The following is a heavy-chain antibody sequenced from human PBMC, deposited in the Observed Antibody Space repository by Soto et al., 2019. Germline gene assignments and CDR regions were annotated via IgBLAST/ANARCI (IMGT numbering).Heavy chain of an antibody. CDR3: ARHPGTDYYGSGSYFDY. J-gene: IGHJ4*02. V-gene: IGHV5-10-1*04. Sequence: PGESLKISCEGSGYSFTSYWISWVRQMPGKGLEWMGRIDPTDSYTIYSPSFQGQVTISANKSISTAYLQWSSLKASDTAMYYCARHPGTDYYGSGSYFDYWGQGTLVTVSS. CDR1: GYSFTSYW. CDR2: IDPTDSYT. D-gene: IGHD3-10*01.